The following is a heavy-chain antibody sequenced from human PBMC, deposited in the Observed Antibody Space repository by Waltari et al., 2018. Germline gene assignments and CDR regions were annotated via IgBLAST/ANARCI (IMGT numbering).Heavy chain of an antibody. CDR3: ARGPRNDYVWGSYRSIFDY. V-gene: IGHV3-21*01. D-gene: IGHD3-16*02. J-gene: IGHJ4*02. Sequence: LQLQESGPGLVKPSETLSLTCTVSGGSITSSSYYWGWIRQPPGKGLEWVSSISSSSSYIYYADSVKGRFTISRDNAKNSLYLQMNSLRAEDTAVYYCARGPRNDYVWGSYRSIFDYWGQGTLVTVSS. CDR2: ISSSSSYI. CDR1: GGSITSSSYY.